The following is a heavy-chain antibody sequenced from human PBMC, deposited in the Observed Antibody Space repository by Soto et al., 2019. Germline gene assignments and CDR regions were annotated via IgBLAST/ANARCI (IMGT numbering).Heavy chain of an antibody. CDR2: ISAYDGNT. V-gene: IGHV1-18*04. Sequence: SCTTSGFSITMFGVTWVRKAPGQGLEWMGWISAYDGNTNYAQKLQGRVSMTTDSSTSTAYMELRSLRSDDTAVYYCARDPATAYNSSSFDYWGQGTLVTVSS. CDR3: ARDPATAYNSSSFDY. J-gene: IGHJ4*02. CDR1: GFSITMFG. D-gene: IGHD6-6*01.